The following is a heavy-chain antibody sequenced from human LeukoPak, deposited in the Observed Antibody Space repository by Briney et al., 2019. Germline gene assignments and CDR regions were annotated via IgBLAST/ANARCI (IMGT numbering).Heavy chain of an antibody. J-gene: IGHJ6*02. CDR1: GYSFTSYW. CDR2: IYPGDSDT. V-gene: IGHV5-51*01. CDR3: ARDGKWVSYGMDV. D-gene: IGHD1-26*01. Sequence: GESLQISCKGSGYSFTSYWIVRVRQMPGKGLEWMGSIYPGDSDTRYSPSFQGQVTISADKSISTAYLQWSSLKASDTAMYYCARDGKWVSYGMDVWGQGTTVTVSS.